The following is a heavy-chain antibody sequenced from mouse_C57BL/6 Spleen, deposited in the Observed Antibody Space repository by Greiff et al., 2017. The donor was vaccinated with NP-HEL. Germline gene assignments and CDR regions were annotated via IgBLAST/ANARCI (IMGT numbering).Heavy chain of an antibody. J-gene: IGHJ4*01. V-gene: IGHV1-42*01. Sequence: VQLQQSGPELVKPGASVKISCKASGYSFTGYYMNWVKQSPEKSLEWIGEINPSTGGTTYNQKFRAKATLTADKSSSTAYMQLKSLTSEHSAVYYGASPLLLRSLYAMDYWGQGTSVTVSS. D-gene: IGHD1-1*01. CDR3: ASPLLLRSLYAMDY. CDR2: INPSTGGT. CDR1: GYSFTGYY.